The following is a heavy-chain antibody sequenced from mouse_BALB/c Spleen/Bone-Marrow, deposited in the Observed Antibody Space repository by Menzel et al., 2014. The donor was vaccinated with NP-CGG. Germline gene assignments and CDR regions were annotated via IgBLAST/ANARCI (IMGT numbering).Heavy chain of an antibody. V-gene: IGHV3-1*02. CDR1: GYSITSGYS. CDR3: ATDYYGWFAY. CDR2: IHYSGST. Sequence: EVMLVESGPDLVKPSQSLLLTCTVTGYSITSGYSCHWIRQFPGNKLEWLGYIHYSGSTNYNPSLKSRISITRDTCKNQFFLQLNSVPTEDTATYYCATDYYGWFAYWGQGTLVTVSA. D-gene: IGHD1-1*01. J-gene: IGHJ3*01.